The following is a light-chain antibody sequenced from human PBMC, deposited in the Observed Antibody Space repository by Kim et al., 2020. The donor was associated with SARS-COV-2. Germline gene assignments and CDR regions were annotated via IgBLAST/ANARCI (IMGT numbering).Light chain of an antibody. CDR3: LLSYSGAWV. V-gene: IGLV7-46*01. CDR2: DTS. Sequence: GKTVTLTCGSSTGPVTSSHYPYWFQQRPGHAPRTLISDTSNTHSWTPARFSGSLLGDKAALTLSGAQPEDEADYYCLLSYSGAWVFGGGTQLTVL. CDR1: TGPVTSSHY. J-gene: IGLJ3*02.